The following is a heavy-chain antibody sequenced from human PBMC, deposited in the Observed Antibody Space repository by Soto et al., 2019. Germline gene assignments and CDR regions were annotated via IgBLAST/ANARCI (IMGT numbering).Heavy chain of an antibody. D-gene: IGHD6-19*01. J-gene: IGHJ4*02. Sequence: GGSLRLSCAASGFTFSNYAMTWVRQAPGKGLEWVSAISDSGFTTYYADSVKGRFTISRDNFKNALYLQMKSLRADDRAVYYCANSLAVADSKRRGPFDYWGQGTLVTVSS. V-gene: IGHV3-23*01. CDR1: GFTFSNYA. CDR3: ANSLAVADSKRRGPFDY. CDR2: ISDSGFTT.